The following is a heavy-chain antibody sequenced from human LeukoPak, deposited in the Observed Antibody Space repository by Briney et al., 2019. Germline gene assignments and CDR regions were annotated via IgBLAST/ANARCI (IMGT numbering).Heavy chain of an antibody. V-gene: IGHV1-69*01. CDR1: GGTFSSYA. J-gene: IGHJ6*02. CDR2: IIPIFGTA. CDR3: ARVGYYYDGSGYPNWHHRANYYYYYGMDV. Sequence: ASVKVSCKASGGTFSSYAISWVRQAPGQGLEWMGGIIPIFGTANYAQKFQGRVTITADESTSTAYMELSSLRSEDTAVYYCARVGYYYDGSGYPNWHHRANYYYYYGMDVWGQGTTVTVSS. D-gene: IGHD3-22*01.